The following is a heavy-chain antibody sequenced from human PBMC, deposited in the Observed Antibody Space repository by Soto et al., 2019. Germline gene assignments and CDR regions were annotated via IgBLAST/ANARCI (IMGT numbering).Heavy chain of an antibody. D-gene: IGHD2-15*01. Sequence: GGSLRLSCAASVLTFSSYWMHWVRQAPGKGLVWVPHINDDGSSTTYADSVKGRFTISRGNAKNTLYLQMNSLRTEDTAVYYCARVPVYCSAGSCYSNFDYWGLGTLVTVSS. V-gene: IGHV3-74*01. CDR2: INDDGSST. CDR1: VLTFSSYW. J-gene: IGHJ4*02. CDR3: ARVPVYCSAGSCYSNFDY.